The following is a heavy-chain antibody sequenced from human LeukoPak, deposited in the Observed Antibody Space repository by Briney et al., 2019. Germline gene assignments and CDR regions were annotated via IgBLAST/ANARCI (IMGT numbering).Heavy chain of an antibody. CDR3: ARQEGGIVGPY. V-gene: IGHV4-4*07. CDR2: IYTGGST. Sequence: SETLSLTCTVSGGSINSYIWTWIRQPAGKGLEWIGRIYTGGSTNYNPSLKSRVTMSVDTSKNQFSLKLNSVTAADTAVYYCARQEGGIVGPYWGQGTLVTVSS. CDR1: GGSINSYI. J-gene: IGHJ4*02. D-gene: IGHD1-26*01.